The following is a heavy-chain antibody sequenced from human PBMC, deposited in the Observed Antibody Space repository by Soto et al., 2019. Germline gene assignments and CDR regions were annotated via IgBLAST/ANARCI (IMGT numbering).Heavy chain of an antibody. J-gene: IGHJ3*02. D-gene: IGHD3-16*01. V-gene: IGHV1-46*01. Sequence: QVQLVQSGAEVKKPGASVKVSCKASGYTFTSYYMHWVRQAPGQGLEWMGIINPSGGSTSYAQKFQGRVTMTRDTSTSTVYMELSSLRSEDTAVYYCVSCVGVQAGEGAFDIWGQGTMVTVSS. CDR3: VSCVGVQAGEGAFDI. CDR1: GYTFTSYY. CDR2: INPSGGST.